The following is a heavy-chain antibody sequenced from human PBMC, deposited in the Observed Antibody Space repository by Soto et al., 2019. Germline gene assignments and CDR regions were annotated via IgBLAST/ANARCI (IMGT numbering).Heavy chain of an antibody. CDR2: ISGSGAST. V-gene: IGHV3-23*01. CDR1: GFTFRSYA. CDR3: ARGRDYDFWSGYPYGMDV. J-gene: IGHJ6*02. D-gene: IGHD3-3*01. Sequence: PGGSLRLSCAASGFTFRSYAMSWVRQAPGKGLEWVSDISGSGASTYYADSVKGRFTISRDNSKNTLSLQMNSLRDEDTAVYYCARGRDYDFWSGYPYGMDVWGQGTTVTVSS.